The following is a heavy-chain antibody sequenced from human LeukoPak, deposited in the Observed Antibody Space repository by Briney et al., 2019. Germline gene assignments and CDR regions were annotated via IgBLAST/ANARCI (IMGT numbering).Heavy chain of an antibody. J-gene: IGHJ3*02. D-gene: IGHD6-13*01. V-gene: IGHV4-61*02. CDR2: IYTSGST. Sequence: PSETLSLTCTVSGGSISSGDYYWSWIRQPAGKGLEWIGRIYTSGSTNYNPSLKSRVTMSVDTSKNQFSLKLSSVTAADTAVYYCARDMGSSSWIDAFDIWGQGTMVTVSS. CDR1: GGSISSGDYY. CDR3: ARDMGSSSWIDAFDI.